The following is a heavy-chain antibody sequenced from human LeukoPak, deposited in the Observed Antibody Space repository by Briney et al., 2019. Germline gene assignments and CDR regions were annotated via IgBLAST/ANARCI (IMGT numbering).Heavy chain of an antibody. J-gene: IGHJ5*02. D-gene: IGHD3-22*01. CDR2: ISGSGGST. V-gene: IGHV3-23*01. CDR3: AKDTYYDSSGYYS. CDR1: GFTFRSYA. Sequence: GGSLRLSCAASGFTFRSYAMTWVRQAPGKGLEWVSAISGSGGSTYYADSVKGRFTISRDNSKNTLYLQMNSLRAEDTAVYYCAKDTYYDSSGYYSWGQGTLVTVSS.